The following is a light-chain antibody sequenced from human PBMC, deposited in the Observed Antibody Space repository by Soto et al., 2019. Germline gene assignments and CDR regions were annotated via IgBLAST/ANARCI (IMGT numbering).Light chain of an antibody. CDR2: KAS. CDR3: QHYKTYSRT. V-gene: IGKV1-5*03. Sequence: DIQITQSPSTLSASVGDRVTITCRASQNIDTWLAWYQQKPGKPPTLLMYKASILESGVPSRFSGSGSETEFTLTISSLQPDDFATYYCQHYKTYSRTFGQGTKVDI. CDR1: QNIDTW. J-gene: IGKJ1*01.